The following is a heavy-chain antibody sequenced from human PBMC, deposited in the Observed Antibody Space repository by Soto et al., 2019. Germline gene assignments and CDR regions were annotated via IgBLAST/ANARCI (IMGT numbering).Heavy chain of an antibody. CDR1: GGSFSGYY. Sequence: SDTLSLTCAVYGGSFSGYYWSWIRQPPGKGLEWIGEINHSGSTNYNPSLKSRVTMSVDTSKNQFSLKLSSVTAADTAVYYCARGGYSNLNWFDPWGQGILVTVSS. D-gene: IGHD6-13*01. CDR3: ARGGYSNLNWFDP. CDR2: INHSGST. V-gene: IGHV4-34*01. J-gene: IGHJ5*02.